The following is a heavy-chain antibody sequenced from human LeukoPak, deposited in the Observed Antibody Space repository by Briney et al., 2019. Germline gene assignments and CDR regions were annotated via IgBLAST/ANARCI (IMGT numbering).Heavy chain of an antibody. Sequence: GGSLRLSCAASGFTFSSYAMHWVRQAPGKGLEWVAVISYDGSNKYYADSVKGRFTISRDNSKNTLYLQMNSLRAEDTAVYYCARQKQLNYYGMDVWGQGTTVTVSS. CDR1: GFTFSSYA. CDR3: ARQKQLNYYGMDV. V-gene: IGHV3-30-3*01. J-gene: IGHJ6*02. D-gene: IGHD6-13*01. CDR2: ISYDGSNK.